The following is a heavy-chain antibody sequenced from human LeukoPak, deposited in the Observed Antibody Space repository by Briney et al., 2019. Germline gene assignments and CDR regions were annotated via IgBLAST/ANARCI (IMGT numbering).Heavy chain of an antibody. Sequence: PSETLSLTCTVSGGSISNDYWSWIRQAAGKELEWIGRIYTRGSTNYNPSLKSRVTISLDKSKKQFSLNLNSVTAADTAVYYCARGGTYRSGRNQHTTLDYWGQGTLVTVSS. D-gene: IGHD3-10*01. CDR1: GGSISNDY. J-gene: IGHJ4*02. V-gene: IGHV4-4*07. CDR3: ARGGTYRSGRNQHTTLDY. CDR2: IYTRGST.